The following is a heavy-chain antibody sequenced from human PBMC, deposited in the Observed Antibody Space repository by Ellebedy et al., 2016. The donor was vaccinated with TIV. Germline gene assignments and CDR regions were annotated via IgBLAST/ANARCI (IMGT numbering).Heavy chain of an antibody. D-gene: IGHD6-13*01. CDR1: GGTFSSYA. Sequence: ASVKVSCXASGGTFSSYAISWVRQAPGQGLEWMGGIIPIFGTANYAQKFQGRVTITADESTSTAYMELSSLRSEDTAVYYCARATPLGSSFSWFSPWGQGTLVTVSS. CDR2: IIPIFGTA. CDR3: ARATPLGSSFSWFSP. V-gene: IGHV1-69*13. J-gene: IGHJ5*02.